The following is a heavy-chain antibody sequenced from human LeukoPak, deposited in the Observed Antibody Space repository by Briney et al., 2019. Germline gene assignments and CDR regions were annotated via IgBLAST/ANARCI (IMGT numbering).Heavy chain of an antibody. CDR1: GYTITDSYS. Sequence: ASVKVSCKASGYTITDSYSITWVRQAPGQGLEWMGYISTYNGYTNYAQNLQGRVSMTTDTSTNTAYMELRSLRSDDTAVYYCARADNGAREGVDYWGQGTLVTVSS. D-gene: IGHD1-1*01. J-gene: IGHJ4*02. CDR2: ISTYNGYT. CDR3: ARADNGAREGVDY. V-gene: IGHV1-18*01.